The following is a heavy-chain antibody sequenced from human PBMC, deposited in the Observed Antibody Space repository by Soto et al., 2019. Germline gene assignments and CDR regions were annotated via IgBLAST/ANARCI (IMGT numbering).Heavy chain of an antibody. CDR2: IYSVGST. V-gene: IGHV3-66*01. D-gene: IGHD1-26*01. CDR3: AREGGNLNWFDP. Sequence: SLRLSCAASGFTVSGNYMSWVRQAPGKGLEWVSAIYSVGSTYYADSVKGRFTISRDNAKNSLYLQMNSLRDEDTAVYYCAREGGNLNWFDPWGQGTLVTV. J-gene: IGHJ5*02. CDR1: GFTVSGNY.